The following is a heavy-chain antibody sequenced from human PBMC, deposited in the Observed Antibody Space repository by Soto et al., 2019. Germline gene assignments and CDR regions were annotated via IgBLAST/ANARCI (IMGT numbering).Heavy chain of an antibody. CDR3: ARAPLYCSSTSCYRGWFDP. D-gene: IGHD2-2*02. Sequence: QLQLQESGSGLVKPSQTLSLTCAVSGGSISSGGYSWSWIRQPPGKGLEWIGYIYHSGSTYYNPSRKRRGNISVDRSKNPFSLKLSSVAAAGTAVYFWARAPLYCSSTSCYRGWFDPWGQGTLVTVSS. CDR2: IYHSGST. CDR1: GGSISSGGYS. V-gene: IGHV4-30-2*01. J-gene: IGHJ5*02.